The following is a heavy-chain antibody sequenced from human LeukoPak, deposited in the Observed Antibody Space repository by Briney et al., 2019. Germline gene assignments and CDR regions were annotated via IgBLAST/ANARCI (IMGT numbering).Heavy chain of an antibody. D-gene: IGHD2-8*02. V-gene: IGHV4-34*01. Sequence: SETLSLTCAVYGGSFSGYYWSWIRQPPGKGLEWIGEINHSGSTNYNPSLKSRVTISVDTSKNQFSLKLSSVTAADTAVYYCARAVFLWWAKGAFDIWGQGTMVTVSS. CDR2: INHSGST. CDR1: GGSFSGYY. J-gene: IGHJ3*02. CDR3: ARAVFLWWAKGAFDI.